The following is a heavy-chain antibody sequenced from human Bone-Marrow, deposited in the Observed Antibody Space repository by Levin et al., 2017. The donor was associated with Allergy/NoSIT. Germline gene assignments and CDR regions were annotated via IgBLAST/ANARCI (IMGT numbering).Heavy chain of an antibody. D-gene: IGHD2-15*01. Sequence: GGSLRLSCAASGFTFRDFGFHWVRQAPGKGLEWVAFVSSDGDREYYADSVKGRFTISRDSSNNTVFLQMDRLKSEDTGVYFCARDFSVVVSTTPFDYWGQGTLVTVSS. J-gene: IGHJ4*02. CDR3: ARDFSVVVSTTPFDY. CDR1: GFTFRDFG. V-gene: IGHV3-30-3*01. CDR2: VSSDGDRE.